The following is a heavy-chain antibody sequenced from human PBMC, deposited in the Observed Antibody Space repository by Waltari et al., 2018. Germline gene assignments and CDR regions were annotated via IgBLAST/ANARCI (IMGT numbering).Heavy chain of an antibody. CDR2: IIPIFGTA. V-gene: IGHV1-69*05. Sequence: QVQRVQSGAEVKKPGSSVKVSCKASGGTFRSDAISWVRQAHGQGLEWMGGIIPIFGTANYAQKFQGRVTITTDESTSTSYMELSSLRSEDTAVYYFATGREQLAHFDHWGQGTLVTVSS. CDR1: GGTFRSDA. D-gene: IGHD6-6*01. J-gene: IGHJ4*02. CDR3: ATGREQLAHFDH.